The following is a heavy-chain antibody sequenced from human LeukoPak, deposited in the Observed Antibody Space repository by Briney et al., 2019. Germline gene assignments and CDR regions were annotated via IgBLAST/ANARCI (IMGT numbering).Heavy chain of an antibody. CDR3: ARVAVQQYYCDQ. V-gene: IGHV3-72*01. J-gene: IGHJ4*02. Sequence: GGSLRLSCAASGFTLIDHYMDWVRQAPGKGLEWVGRTRNKANSYTTGYAASVKGRFTTSRDESKNSLYLQMNSLKTEDTAVYYCARVAVQQYYCDQWGRGTLVSVSS. D-gene: IGHD4-11*01. CDR2: TRNKANSYTT. CDR1: GFTLIDHY.